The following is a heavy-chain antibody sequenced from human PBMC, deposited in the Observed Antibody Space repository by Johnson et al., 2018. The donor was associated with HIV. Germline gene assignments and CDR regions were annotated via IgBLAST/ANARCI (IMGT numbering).Heavy chain of an antibody. V-gene: IGHV3-30*03. CDR1: GFTFSSYG. J-gene: IGHJ3*02. D-gene: IGHD3-3*01. CDR2: ISYDGSNK. CDR3: ARDGDDAFDI. Sequence: VQLVESGGGVVRPGGSLRLSCAASGFTFSSYGMHWVRQAPGKGLEWVAVISYDGSNKYYADSVKGRFTISRDNSKNTLYLQMNSLRAEDTALYYCARDGDDAFDIWGQGTMVTVSS.